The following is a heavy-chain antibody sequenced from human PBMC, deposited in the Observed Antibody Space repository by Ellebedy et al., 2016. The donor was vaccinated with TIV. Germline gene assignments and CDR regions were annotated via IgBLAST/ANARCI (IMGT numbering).Heavy chain of an antibody. D-gene: IGHD6-25*01. Sequence: GRFTLSRDNAKNSLYLQMNSLRAEDTAVYFCARENGYYFDYWGQGTLVIVSS. CDR3: ARENGYYFDY. V-gene: IGHV3-48*03. J-gene: IGHJ4*02.